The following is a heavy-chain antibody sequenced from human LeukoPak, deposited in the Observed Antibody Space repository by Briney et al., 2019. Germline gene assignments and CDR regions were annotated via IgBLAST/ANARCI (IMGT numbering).Heavy chain of an antibody. J-gene: IGHJ4*02. V-gene: IGHV4-34*01. CDR1: GGSFSGYY. CDR2: INHSGST. CDR3: ARASWRGGVDY. Sequence: SETLSLTCAVYGGSFSGYYWSWIRQPPGKGLEWIGEINHSGSTNYNPSLKSRVTISVDTSKNQFSLKLSSVTTADTAVYYCARASWRGGVDYWGQGTLVTVSS. D-gene: IGHD2-21*01.